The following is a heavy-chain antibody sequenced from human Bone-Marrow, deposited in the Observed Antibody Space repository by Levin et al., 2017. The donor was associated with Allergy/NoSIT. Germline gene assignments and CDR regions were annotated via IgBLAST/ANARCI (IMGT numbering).Heavy chain of an antibody. CDR1: GFIFNTYG. CDR3: ARDRRGGFSYGYLDY. D-gene: IGHD2-15*01. V-gene: IGHV3-30*03. CDR2: TSYDGEET. J-gene: IGHJ4*02. Sequence: GGSLRLSCAASGFIFNTYGMHWVRQAPGKGLEWVAVTSYDGEETYYVDSVKGRFTISRDNSRNTLYLQMNRLRSDDTAVYYCARDRRGGFSYGYLDYWGQGTLVTVSS.